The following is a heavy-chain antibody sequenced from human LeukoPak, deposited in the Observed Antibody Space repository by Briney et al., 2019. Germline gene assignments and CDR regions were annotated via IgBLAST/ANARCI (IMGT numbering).Heavy chain of an antibody. CDR2: IYSTGGT. D-gene: IGHD2-8*01. CDR3: ARGYISNYNWFAP. J-gene: IGHJ5*02. Sequence: SETLSLTCTVSGDSISSYYWSWIRQPPGKGLEWIGYIYSTGGTSYNPSLKSRVTMSVDTSKNQFSLNLSSVTAADTAVYYCARGYISNYNWFAPWGQGTLVTVSS. V-gene: IGHV4-59*01. CDR1: GDSISSYY.